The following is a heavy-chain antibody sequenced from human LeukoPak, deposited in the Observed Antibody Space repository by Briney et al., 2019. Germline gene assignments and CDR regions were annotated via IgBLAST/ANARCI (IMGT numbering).Heavy chain of an antibody. J-gene: IGHJ4*02. CDR2: ITASGGNT. Sequence: GGSLRLSCAASGFTFSCYAMGWVRQAPGKGLEWVSAITASGGNTYYADSVKGRFTISRDNSKNTLYLQVNSLRAEDTAVYYCAKGNGYSYGRYYFDYWGQGTLVTVSS. V-gene: IGHV3-23*01. CDR1: GFTFSCYA. CDR3: AKGNGYSYGRYYFDY. D-gene: IGHD5-18*01.